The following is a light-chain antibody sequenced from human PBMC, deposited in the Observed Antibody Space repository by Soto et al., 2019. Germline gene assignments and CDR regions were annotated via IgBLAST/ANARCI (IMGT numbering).Light chain of an antibody. J-gene: IGLJ3*02. CDR1: SSDVGRYNY. CDR2: QVT. V-gene: IGLV2-14*01. Sequence: QSALTQPASVSGSPGQSITISCTGTSSDVGRYNYVSWYQQHPGKAPKLIIYQVTNRPSGVSNRFSGSKSGNTASLTISGLQSEDEADYYCSSYTSTQIGVFGGGTKLTVL. CDR3: SSYTSTQIGV.